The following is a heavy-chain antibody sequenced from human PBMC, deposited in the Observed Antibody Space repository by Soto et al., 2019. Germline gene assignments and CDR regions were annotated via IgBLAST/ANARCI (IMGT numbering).Heavy chain of an antibody. Sequence: PSETLSLTCAVYGGSFSGYYWSWIRQPPGKGLEWIGYIYYSGSTNYNPSLKSRVTISVDTSKNQFSLKLSSVTAADTAVYYCARLNGYCVSTSCHGYYGMDVWGQGTTVTVS. CDR1: GGSFSGYY. D-gene: IGHD2-2*03. CDR2: IYYSGST. V-gene: IGHV4-59*08. CDR3: ARLNGYCVSTSCHGYYGMDV. J-gene: IGHJ6*02.